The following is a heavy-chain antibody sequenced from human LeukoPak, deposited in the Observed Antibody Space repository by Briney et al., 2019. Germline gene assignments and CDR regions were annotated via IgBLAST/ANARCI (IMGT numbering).Heavy chain of an antibody. CDR1: GYTFTSYG. CDR2: ISAYNGNT. V-gene: IGHV1-18*01. J-gene: IGHJ4*02. D-gene: IGHD3-16*01. CDR3: ARVGYDYVWGSYFNFDY. Sequence: ASVKVSCKASGYTFTSYGISWVRQAPGQGLEWMGWISAYNGNTNYAQKLQGRVTITRNTSISTAYMELSSLRSEDTAVYYCARVGYDYVWGSYFNFDYWGQGTLVTVSS.